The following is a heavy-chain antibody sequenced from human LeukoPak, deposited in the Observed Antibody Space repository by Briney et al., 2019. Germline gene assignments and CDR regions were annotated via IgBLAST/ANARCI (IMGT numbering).Heavy chain of an antibody. CDR3: AAPTVTTPFDY. CDR2: ISGSGGST. Sequence: GGSLRLSCAASGFTFSSYAMSWVRQAPGKGLEWVSAISGSGGSTYYADSVKGRFTTSRDNSKNTLYLQMNSLRAEDTAVYHCAAPTVTTPFDYWGQGTLVTVSS. J-gene: IGHJ4*02. D-gene: IGHD1-1*01. V-gene: IGHV3-23*01. CDR1: GFTFSSYA.